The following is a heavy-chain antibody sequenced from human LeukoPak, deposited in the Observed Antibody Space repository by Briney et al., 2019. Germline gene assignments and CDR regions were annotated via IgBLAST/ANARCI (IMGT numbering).Heavy chain of an antibody. CDR3: ARAQTQGYFYYYYMDV. CDR2: FYHSGST. CDR1: GGSISSGGYS. J-gene: IGHJ6*03. Sequence: PSQTLSPTCTVSGGSISSGGYSWSWIRQPPGKGLEWIGYFYHSGSTYYNPSLKSRVTISVDRSKNQFSLKLSSVTAADTAVYYCARAQTQGYFYYYYMDVWGKGTTVTVSS. V-gene: IGHV4-30-2*01.